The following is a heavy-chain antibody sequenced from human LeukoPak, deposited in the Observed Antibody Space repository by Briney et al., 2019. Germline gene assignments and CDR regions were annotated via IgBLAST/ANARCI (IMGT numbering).Heavy chain of an antibody. CDR1: GYTFSDYY. D-gene: IGHD4-23*01. Sequence: GASVKVSCKASGYTFSDYYIQWVRQAPGQGLEWVGRINPNSGATSFAQKFQGRVTMTRDTSINTAYMEPNRLRSDDTAVYYCARHRMYGANSAPFDAWGQGTLVTVSS. J-gene: IGHJ5*02. V-gene: IGHV1-2*06. CDR2: INPNSGAT. CDR3: ARHRMYGANSAPFDA.